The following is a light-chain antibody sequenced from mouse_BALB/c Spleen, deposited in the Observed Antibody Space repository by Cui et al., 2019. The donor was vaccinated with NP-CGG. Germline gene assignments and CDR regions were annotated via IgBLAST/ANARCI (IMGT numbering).Light chain of an antibody. Sequence: QTVVTQESALTTSPGETVTLTCRSSTGAVTTSNYANWVQEKPDYLFTGLIGGTNNRVQGVPARFSGSLIGDKAALTITGAQTEDEAIYFCALWYSNHWVFGGGTKLTVL. V-gene: IGLV1*01. CDR1: TGAVTTSNY. CDR3: ALWYSNHWV. CDR2: GTN. J-gene: IGLJ1*01.